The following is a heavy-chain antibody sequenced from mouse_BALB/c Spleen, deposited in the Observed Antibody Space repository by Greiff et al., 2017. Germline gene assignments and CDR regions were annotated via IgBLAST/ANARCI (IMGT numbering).Heavy chain of an antibody. CDR2: INPSTGYT. V-gene: IGHV1-7*01. D-gene: IGHD2-12*01. CDR3: ARLRRGLFDY. J-gene: IGHJ2*01. Sequence: QVQLQQSGAELAKPGASVKMSCKASGYTFTSYWMHWVKQRPGQGLEWIGYINPSTGYTEYNQKFKDKATLTADKSSSTAYMQLSSLTSEDSAVYYCARLRRGLFDYWGQGTTLTVSA. CDR1: GYTFTSYW.